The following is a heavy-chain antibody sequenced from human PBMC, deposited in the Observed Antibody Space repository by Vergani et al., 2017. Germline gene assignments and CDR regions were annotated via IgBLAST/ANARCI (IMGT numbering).Heavy chain of an antibody. CDR3: ARGEVMVRGVIDAFDI. D-gene: IGHD3-10*01. J-gene: IGHJ3*02. CDR1: GGSISSGGYY. Sequence: QVQLQESGPGLVKPSGTLSLTCTVSGGSISSGGYYWSWIRQHPGKGLEWIGYIYYSGSTYYNPSLKSRVTISVDTSKNQFSLKLSSVTAADTAVYYCARGEVMVRGVIDAFDIWGQGTMVTVSS. V-gene: IGHV4-31*03. CDR2: IYYSGST.